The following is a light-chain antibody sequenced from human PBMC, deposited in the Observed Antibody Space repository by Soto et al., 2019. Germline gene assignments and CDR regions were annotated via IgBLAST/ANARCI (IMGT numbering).Light chain of an antibody. V-gene: IGKV1-39*01. Sequence: DIQLTQSPTSLSASVGDRVTIACRASQFIDSYLNWYQQKPGKAPTLLIFAASSVHSGVSSMFSGSGSGTDFTLTISSLQPDDFATYYCQQSYNTLITFGQGTRLEIK. J-gene: IGKJ5*01. CDR3: QQSYNTLIT. CDR2: AAS. CDR1: QFIDSY.